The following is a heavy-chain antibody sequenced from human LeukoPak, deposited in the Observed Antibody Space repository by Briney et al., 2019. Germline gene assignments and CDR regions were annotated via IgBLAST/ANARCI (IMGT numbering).Heavy chain of an antibody. CDR3: ARDPVTGIPDYLDR. D-gene: IGHD2-21*02. J-gene: IGHJ4*02. CDR2: IGYDGRIQ. Sequence: GGSLRLSCAASGFTFSSYPMHWVRQAPGKGLEWVAVIGYDGRIQVYADSVKGRFTISRDSSENMLYLQTNSLKPDDTAVYYCARDPVTGIPDYLDRWGQGILVTVS. CDR1: GFTFSSYP. V-gene: IGHV3-30*04.